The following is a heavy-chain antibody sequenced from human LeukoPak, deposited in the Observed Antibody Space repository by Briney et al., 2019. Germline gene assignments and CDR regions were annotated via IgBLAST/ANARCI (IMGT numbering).Heavy chain of an antibody. J-gene: IGHJ3*02. CDR1: GFTFSSYS. V-gene: IGHV3-21*01. CDR3: ARDGVAGTPGAFDT. Sequence: GGSLRLSCAASGFTFSSYSMNWVRQAPGKGLEWVSSISSSSSYIYYADSVKGRFTISRDNAKNSLYLQMNSLRAEDTAVYYCARDGVAGTPGAFDTWGQGTMVTVSS. D-gene: IGHD6-19*01. CDR2: ISSSSSYI.